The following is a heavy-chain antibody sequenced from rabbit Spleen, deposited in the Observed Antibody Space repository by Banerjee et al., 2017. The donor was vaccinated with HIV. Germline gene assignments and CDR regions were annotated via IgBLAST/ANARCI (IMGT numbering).Heavy chain of an antibody. V-gene: IGHV1S40*01. CDR1: GIDFSSYYY. Sequence: QSLEESGGDLVKPGTSLTLTCKASGIDFSSYYYMCWVRQAPGKGLEWIACIFASGSGSSYYASWAKGRFTVSKASSTTVTLQMTSLTGADTATYFCARDNSTAYYPYYFDLWGPGTLVT. CDR2: IFASGSGSS. J-gene: IGHJ4*01. D-gene: IGHD1-1*01. CDR3: ARDNSTAYYPYYFDL.